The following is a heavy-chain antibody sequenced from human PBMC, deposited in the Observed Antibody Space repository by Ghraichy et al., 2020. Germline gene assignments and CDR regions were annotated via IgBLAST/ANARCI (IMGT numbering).Heavy chain of an antibody. V-gene: IGHV3-23*01. D-gene: IGHD6-13*01. CDR3: AKSGQRNSWYREFDY. Sequence: GGSLRLSCAASGFTFSSYAMSWVRQAPGKGLEWVSAISGSGGSTYYADSVKGRFTISRDNSKNTLFVQMNSLRAEDTAVYYCAKSGQRNSWYREFDYWGQGTLVTVSS. CDR1: GFTFSSYA. J-gene: IGHJ4*02. CDR2: ISGSGGST.